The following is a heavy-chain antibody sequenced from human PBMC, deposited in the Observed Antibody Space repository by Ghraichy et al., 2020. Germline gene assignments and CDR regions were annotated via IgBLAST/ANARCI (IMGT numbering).Heavy chain of an antibody. J-gene: IGHJ4*02. V-gene: IGHV3-23*01. CDR2: ISGSGGST. CDR1: GFTFSSYA. Sequence: GESLNISCAASGFTFSSYAMSWVRQAPGKGLEWVSAISGSGGSTYYADSVKGRFTISRDNSKNTLYLQMNSLRAEDTAVYYCAKVLDIAAAGTRDYWGQGTLVTVSS. D-gene: IGHD6-13*01. CDR3: AKVLDIAAAGTRDY.